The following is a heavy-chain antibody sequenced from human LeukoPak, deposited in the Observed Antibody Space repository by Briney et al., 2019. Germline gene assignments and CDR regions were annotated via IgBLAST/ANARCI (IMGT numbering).Heavy chain of an antibody. CDR1: GGTFSCYA. CDR2: IIPIFGTA. D-gene: IGHD3-10*01. V-gene: IGHV1-69*05. J-gene: IGHJ4*02. Sequence: ASVKVSCKASGGTFSCYAISWVRQAPGQGLEWMGGIIPIFGTANYAQKFQGRVTITTDESTSTAYMELSSLRSEDTAVYYCASSLYYYGSGSYYNYWGQGTLVTVSS. CDR3: ASSLYYYGSGSYYNY.